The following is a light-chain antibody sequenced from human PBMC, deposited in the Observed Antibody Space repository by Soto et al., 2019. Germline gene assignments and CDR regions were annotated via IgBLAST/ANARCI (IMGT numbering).Light chain of an antibody. V-gene: IGKV3-15*01. CDR2: DAS. CDR1: QNIHDK. CDR3: QQYHSWPLT. J-gene: IGKJ4*01. Sequence: EIVMTQAPSTLSVYPGERVILSCRASQNIHDKLAWYQQKPGQTPRLLIYDASTRATVIPGGVSGSGSGTEFTLTTMSLQSQDFAFDDSQQYHSWPLTSGVGTTVEIK.